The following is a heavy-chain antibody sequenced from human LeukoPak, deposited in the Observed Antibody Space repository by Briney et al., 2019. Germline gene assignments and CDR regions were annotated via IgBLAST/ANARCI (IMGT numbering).Heavy chain of an antibody. Sequence: GGSLRLSCAASGFTFRSYAMHWVRQAPGKGLEWVAVISYDGSNKYYADSVKGRFTISRDNSKNTLYLQMNSLRAEDTAVYYCARDEAAAGPGELDPWGQGTLVTVSS. CDR2: ISYDGSNK. V-gene: IGHV3-30*01. D-gene: IGHD6-13*01. CDR1: GFTFRSYA. J-gene: IGHJ5*02. CDR3: ARDEAAAGPGELDP.